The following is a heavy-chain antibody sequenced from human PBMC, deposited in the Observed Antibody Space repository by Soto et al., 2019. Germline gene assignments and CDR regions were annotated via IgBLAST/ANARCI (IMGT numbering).Heavy chain of an antibody. Sequence: SETLSLTCAVSGGSISSGGYSWSWIRQPPGKGLEWIGYIYHSGSTYYNPSLKSRVTIPADRSKNQFSLNLNSVTAADTAVYYCARDAPGTGNYFDYWGQGTLVTVSS. V-gene: IGHV4-30-2*01. CDR2: IYHSGST. CDR3: ARDAPGTGNYFDY. J-gene: IGHJ4*02. D-gene: IGHD3-10*01. CDR1: GGSISSGGYS.